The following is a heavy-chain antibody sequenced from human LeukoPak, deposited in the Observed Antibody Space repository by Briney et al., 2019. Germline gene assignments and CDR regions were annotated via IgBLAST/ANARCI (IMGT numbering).Heavy chain of an antibody. Sequence: TGGSLRLSCAASGFTVSSNYMSWVRQAPGKGLEWVSVIYSGGSTYYADSVKGRLTISRDNSKNTLYLQMNSLRAEDTAVYYCAKDVDYYGSGSYYNWGQGTLVTVSS. CDR2: IYSGGST. CDR3: AKDVDYYGSGSYYN. D-gene: IGHD3-10*01. V-gene: IGHV3-53*01. J-gene: IGHJ4*02. CDR1: GFTVSSNY.